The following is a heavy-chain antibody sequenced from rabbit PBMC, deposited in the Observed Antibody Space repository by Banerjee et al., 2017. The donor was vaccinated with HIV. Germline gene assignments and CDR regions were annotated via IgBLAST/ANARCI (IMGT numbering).Heavy chain of an antibody. J-gene: IGHJ6*01. Sequence: KPGASLTLTCTASGFSFSSSYWICWVRQAPGKGLEVIACIYAGSSDSTYYASWAKGRVTISKTSSTTVTLQMTSLTAADTATYFCARDLAGVIGWNFGLWGPGTLVTVS. D-gene: IGHD4-1*01. CDR2: IYAGSSDST. V-gene: IGHV1S45*01. CDR1: GFSFSSSYW. CDR3: ARDLAGVIGWNFGL.